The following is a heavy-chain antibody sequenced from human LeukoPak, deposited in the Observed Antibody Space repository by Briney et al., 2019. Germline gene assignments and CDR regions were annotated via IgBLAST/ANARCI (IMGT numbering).Heavy chain of an antibody. CDR1: GFTFSSYG. Sequence: GGSLRLSCAASGFTFSSYGMHWVRQAPGKGLEWVGRIKSKTDGGTTDYAAPVKGRFTISRDDSKNTLYLQMNSLKTEDTAVYYCTTDHRGSGPFDYWGQGTLVTVSS. CDR3: TTDHRGSGPFDY. CDR2: IKSKTDGGTT. J-gene: IGHJ4*02. D-gene: IGHD3-10*01. V-gene: IGHV3-15*01.